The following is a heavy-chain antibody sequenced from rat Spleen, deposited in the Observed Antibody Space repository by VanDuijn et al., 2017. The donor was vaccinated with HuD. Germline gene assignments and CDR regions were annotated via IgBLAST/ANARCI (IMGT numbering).Heavy chain of an antibody. CDR3: ARHKSGYGFMDG. Sequence: EVQLVESGGGLVQPGRSLKLSCAASGFTFSDYNMAWVRQAPKKGLEWVATISYDGSSTYYRDSVKGRFTISRENAKSTLYLQMDSLRSEDTASFYCARHKSGYGFMDGWGQGAAVTVSS. J-gene: IGHJ4*01. V-gene: IGHV5-7*01. CDR2: ISYDGSST. D-gene: IGHD4-3*01. CDR1: GFTFSDYN.